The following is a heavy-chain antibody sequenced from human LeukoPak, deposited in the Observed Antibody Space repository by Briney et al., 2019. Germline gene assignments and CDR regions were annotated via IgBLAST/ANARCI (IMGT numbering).Heavy chain of an antibody. D-gene: IGHD3-22*01. J-gene: IGHJ3*02. V-gene: IGHV4-59*08. CDR3: ARHVYDSSGYGAFDI. Sequence: SETLSLTCTVSGGSISSYYWSWVRQPPGKGLEWIGYIYYSGSTNYNPSLKSRATISVDTSKNQFSLKLSSVTAADTAVYYCARHVYDSSGYGAFDIWGQGTMVTVSS. CDR2: IYYSGST. CDR1: GGSISSYY.